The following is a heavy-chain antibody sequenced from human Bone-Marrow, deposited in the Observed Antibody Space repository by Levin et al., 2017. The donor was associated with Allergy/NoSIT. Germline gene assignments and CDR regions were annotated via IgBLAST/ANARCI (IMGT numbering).Heavy chain of an antibody. J-gene: IGHJ4*02. CDR3: AREDAGSGWVTRFDY. D-gene: IGHD6-19*01. Sequence: PGGSLRLSCAASGFTFSSYAMHWVRQAPGKGLEWVAVISYDGSNKYYADSVKGRFTISRDNSKNTLYLQMNSLRAEDTAVYYCAREDAGSGWVTRFDYWGQGTLVTVSS. CDR1: GFTFSSYA. CDR2: ISYDGSNK. V-gene: IGHV3-30-3*01.